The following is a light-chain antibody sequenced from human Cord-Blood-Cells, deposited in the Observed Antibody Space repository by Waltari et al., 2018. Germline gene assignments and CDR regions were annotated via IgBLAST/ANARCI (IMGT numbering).Light chain of an antibody. V-gene: IGKV4-1*01. J-gene: IGKJ1*01. CDR3: KKYYSPRA. Sequence: DIVLTQSPDSLAVALGERATINCQSSQSVLYSSNNKNYLAWYQRQPGQPPKLHIYWSATRESVVPARFSGSGSATDYTRTNSSLQAEDGAVYYGKKYYSPRAFGHGTKVEI. CDR1: QSVLYSSNNKNY. CDR2: WSA.